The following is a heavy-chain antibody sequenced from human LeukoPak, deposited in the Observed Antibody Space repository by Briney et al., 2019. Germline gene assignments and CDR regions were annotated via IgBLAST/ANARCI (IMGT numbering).Heavy chain of an antibody. Sequence: GGSLKLSCAASGFTFSGSAIHWVRQSSGKGLEWVGQIDKKDKGYATATAYAASVKGRFTISRDDSINTVYLQMKSLKTEDTALYYCTRDSGTYNWFDPWGQGTLVTVSS. D-gene: IGHD1-26*01. J-gene: IGHJ5*02. CDR1: GFTFSGSA. CDR2: IDKKDKGYATAT. CDR3: TRDSGTYNWFDP. V-gene: IGHV3-73*01.